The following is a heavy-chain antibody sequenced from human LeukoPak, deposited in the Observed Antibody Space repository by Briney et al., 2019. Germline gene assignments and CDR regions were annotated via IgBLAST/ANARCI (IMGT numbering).Heavy chain of an antibody. CDR2: INHSGST. CDR3: ARDVRFSLAYYYYGMDV. V-gene: IGHV4-34*01. Sequence: PSETLSLTCAVYGGSFSGYYWSWIRQPPGKGLEWIGEINHSGSTNYNPSLKSRVTISVDTSKNQFSLKLSSVTAADTAVYYCARDVRFSLAYYYYGMDVWGQGTTVTVSS. CDR1: GGSFSGYY. D-gene: IGHD3-3*01. J-gene: IGHJ6*02.